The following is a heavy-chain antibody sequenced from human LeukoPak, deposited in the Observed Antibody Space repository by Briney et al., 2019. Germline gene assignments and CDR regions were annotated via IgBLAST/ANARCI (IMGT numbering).Heavy chain of an antibody. CDR1: GFTFSSYG. CDR3: AKDLYDILTGSLTPPGY. J-gene: IGHJ4*02. Sequence: GGSPRLSCAASGFTFSSYGMHWVRQAPGKGLEWVAFIRYDGSNKYYADSVKGRFTISRDNSKNTLYLQMNSLRAEDTAAYSCAKDLYDILTGSLTPPGYWGQGTLVTVSS. CDR2: IRYDGSNK. D-gene: IGHD3-9*01. V-gene: IGHV3-30*02.